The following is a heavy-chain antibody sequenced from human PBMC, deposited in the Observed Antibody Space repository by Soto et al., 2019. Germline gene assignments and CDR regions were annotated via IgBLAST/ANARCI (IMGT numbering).Heavy chain of an antibody. CDR3: AIVRIVEGGTIVDD. D-gene: IGHD6-19*01. CDR2: IYHTGDT. Sequence: KTSETLSLTCPVSGYSLTSGYYCGWIRQPPGKGLEWSGSIYHTGDTYYNPSLKSRVTISVDTSKNHFSLKLTSVTCEDLAVYYCAIVRIVEGGTIVDDWGRGTV. J-gene: IGHJ4*02. CDR1: GYSLTSGYY. V-gene: IGHV4-38-2*02.